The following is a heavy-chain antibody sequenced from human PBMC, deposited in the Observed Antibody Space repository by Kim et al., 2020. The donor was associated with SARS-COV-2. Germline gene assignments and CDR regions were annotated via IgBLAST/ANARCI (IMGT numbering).Heavy chain of an antibody. Sequence: SETLSLTCTVSGGSISSSSYYWGWIRQPPGKGLEWIGSIYYSGSTYYNPSLKSRVTISVDTSKNQFSLKLSSVTAADTAVYYCAKSLRVRGVIRVENYYYMDVWGKGTTVTVSS. CDR1: GGSISSSSYY. J-gene: IGHJ6*03. V-gene: IGHV4-39*01. CDR2: IYYSGST. D-gene: IGHD3-10*01. CDR3: AKSLRVRGVIRVENYYYMDV.